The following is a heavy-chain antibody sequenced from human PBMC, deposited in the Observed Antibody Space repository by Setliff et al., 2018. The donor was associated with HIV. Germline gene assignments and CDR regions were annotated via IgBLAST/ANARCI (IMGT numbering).Heavy chain of an antibody. V-gene: IGHV1-69*13. D-gene: IGHD3-10*01. CDR3: ARGTGYGSGSYYRVFWFDP. Sequence: ASVKVSCKASGYTFTSYDINWVRQATGQGLEWMGWMNPNRGTANYAQKFQGRATITADESTSTAYMELSSLRSEDTAVYYCARGTGYGSGSYYRVFWFDPWGQGTLVTAPQ. J-gene: IGHJ5*02. CDR1: GYTFTSYD. CDR2: MNPNRGTA.